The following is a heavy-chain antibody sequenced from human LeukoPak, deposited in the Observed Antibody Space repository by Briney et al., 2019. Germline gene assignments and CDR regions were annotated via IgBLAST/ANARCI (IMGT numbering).Heavy chain of an antibody. D-gene: IGHD5-18*01. CDR3: AKNRGDTAMVKGVDY. CDR1: GFTFSSYG. J-gene: IGHJ4*02. CDR2: ISYDGSNK. Sequence: GGSLRLSCAASGFTFSSYGMHWVRQAPGKGLEWVAVISYDGSNKYYADSVKGRFTISRDNSKNTLYLQMNSLRAEDTAVYYCAKNRGDTAMVKGVDYRGQGTLVTVSS. V-gene: IGHV3-30*18.